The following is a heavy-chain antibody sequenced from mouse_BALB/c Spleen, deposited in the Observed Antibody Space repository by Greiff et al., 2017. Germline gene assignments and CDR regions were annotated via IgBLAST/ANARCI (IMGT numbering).Heavy chain of an antibody. CDR1: GYTFTSYY. J-gene: IGHJ4*01. CDR2: INPSNGGT. Sequence: QGQLQQSGAELVKPGASVKLSCKASGYTFTSYYMYWVKQRPGQGLEWIGEINPSNGGTNFNEKFKSKATLTVDKSSSTAYMQLSSLTSEDSAVYYCTTNYYAMDYWGQGTSVTVSS. V-gene: IGHV1S81*02. CDR3: TTNYYAMDY. D-gene: IGHD4-1*01.